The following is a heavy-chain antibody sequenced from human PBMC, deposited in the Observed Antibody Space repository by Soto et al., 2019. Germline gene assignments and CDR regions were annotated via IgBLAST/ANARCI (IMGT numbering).Heavy chain of an antibody. D-gene: IGHD6-13*01. V-gene: IGHV3-74*01. CDR2: INSDGSST. CDR3: ARVVEAGGPYGMDV. Sequence: AGSLRLSCAASGFTFSSYWMHWGRQAPGKGLVWVSRINSDGSSTSYADSVKGRFTISRDNAKNTLYRQMNSLRAEDTAVYSCARVVEAGGPYGMDVWGQGTTVTVSS. J-gene: IGHJ6*02. CDR1: GFTFSSYW.